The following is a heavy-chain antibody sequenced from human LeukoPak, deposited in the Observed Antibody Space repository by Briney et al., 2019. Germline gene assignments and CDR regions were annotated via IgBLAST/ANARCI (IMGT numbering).Heavy chain of an antibody. J-gene: IGHJ4*02. CDR3: ANETRPNDY. Sequence: GGSLRLSCAATGFTFSNHGMTWVRQAPGKGLEGVSAIAIDVHTHDADSVRGRFTISRDNSKNTLYLQMNSLRVEDTALYYCANETRPNDYWGQGTMVTVSS. CDR1: GFTFSNHG. V-gene: IGHV3-23*01. CDR2: IAIDVHT.